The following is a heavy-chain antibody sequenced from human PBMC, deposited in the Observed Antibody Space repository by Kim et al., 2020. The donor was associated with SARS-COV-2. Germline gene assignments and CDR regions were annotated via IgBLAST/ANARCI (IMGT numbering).Heavy chain of an antibody. CDR2: IYYSGST. V-gene: IGHV4-31*03. J-gene: IGHJ4*02. D-gene: IGHD4-17*01. CDR1: GGSISSGCYY. Sequence: SETLSLTCTVSGGSISSGCYYWTWIRQHPGKGLEWIGYIYYSGSTYYNPSLKGRITISVLTSKNQFSLTLSSVTAADTAVYYCARDRYGDYVDYWGQGTLVTVSS. CDR3: ARDRYGDYVDY.